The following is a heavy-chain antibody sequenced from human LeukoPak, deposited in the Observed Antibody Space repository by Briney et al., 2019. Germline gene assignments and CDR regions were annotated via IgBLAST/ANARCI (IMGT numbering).Heavy chain of an antibody. Sequence: ASVKVSCKASGYTFTSYDINWVRQAPGQGLEWMGWISAYNGNTNYAQKLQGRVTMTTDTSTSTAYMELRSLRSDDTAVYYCARGRELTTPSDYYGMDVWGQGTTVTVSS. CDR2: ISAYNGNT. V-gene: IGHV1-18*01. CDR1: GYTFTSYD. CDR3: ARGRELTTPSDYYGMDV. D-gene: IGHD3-10*01. J-gene: IGHJ6*02.